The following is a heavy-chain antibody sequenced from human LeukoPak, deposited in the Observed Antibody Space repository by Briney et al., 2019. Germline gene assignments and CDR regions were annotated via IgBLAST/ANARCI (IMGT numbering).Heavy chain of an antibody. CDR2: ISGSGGNT. CDR1: GFTFSSYG. Sequence: GGSLRLSCAASGFTFSSYGMNWVRQAPGKGLEWVSAISGSGGNTYYADSVKGRFTISRDNSKNTLYLQMNSLRAEDTALYYCAKPAKTDYXDYXGQGTXVTVSS. J-gene: IGHJ4*02. D-gene: IGHD1-14*01. CDR3: AKPAKTDYXDY. V-gene: IGHV3-23*01.